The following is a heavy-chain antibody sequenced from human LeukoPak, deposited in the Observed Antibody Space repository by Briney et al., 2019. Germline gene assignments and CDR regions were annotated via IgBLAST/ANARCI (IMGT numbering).Heavy chain of an antibody. D-gene: IGHD5-24*01. CDR3: VRDAWMASTPLDY. V-gene: IGHV3-74*01. J-gene: IGHJ4*02. Sequence: GGSLRLSCAASGFTFSSYRMHWVRQAPGKGLVWVSCISSDGSRTNYADSVKGRFTISRDNAKNTLFLQMNSLRAEDTAVFYCVRDAWMASTPLDYWGQGTLVTASS. CDR1: GFTFSSYR. CDR2: ISSDGSRT.